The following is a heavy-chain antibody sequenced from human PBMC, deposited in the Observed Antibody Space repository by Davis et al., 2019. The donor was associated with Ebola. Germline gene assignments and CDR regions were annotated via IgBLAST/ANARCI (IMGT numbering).Heavy chain of an antibody. V-gene: IGHV1-69*13. J-gene: IGHJ4*02. CDR2: IIPIFGTA. CDR1: GGAFSNYA. CDR3: ASGLGYSGYEPFDK. Sequence: SVKVSCKTSGGAFSNYAINWVRQAPGQGLDWMGRIIPIFGTANYAQKFQGRVTITADESTSTAYVELSSLRSEDTAVYYCASGLGYSGYEPFDKWGQGTLVTVSS. D-gene: IGHD5-12*01.